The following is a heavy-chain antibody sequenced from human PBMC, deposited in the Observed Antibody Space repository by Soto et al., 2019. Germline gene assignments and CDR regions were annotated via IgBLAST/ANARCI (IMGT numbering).Heavy chain of an antibody. Sequence: QVQLVQSGAEVKKPGSSVKVSCKASGGTFSSLAINWVRQAPGQGLEWMGGLVPVFGTANYAQKFQDRVTITADKSTSTSYMELSSLRSEDTAVYYCARSPGVFDYWGQGTLGSVSS. CDR2: LVPVFGTA. D-gene: IGHD3-10*01. J-gene: IGHJ4*02. CDR1: GGTFSSLA. V-gene: IGHV1-69*06. CDR3: ARSPGVFDY.